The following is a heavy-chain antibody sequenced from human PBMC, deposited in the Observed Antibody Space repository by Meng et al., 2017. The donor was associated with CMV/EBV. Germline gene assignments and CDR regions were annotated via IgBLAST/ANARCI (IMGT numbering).Heavy chain of an antibody. CDR3: AKATKPSSSWAIPFDY. CDR2: IDSDGSVS. CDR1: GFTFSTSW. Sequence: GESLKISCAASGFTFSTSWMHWVRQAPGKGLVWVARIDSDGSVSTYADSVKGRFTISRDNAKNTLYLQMNSLRAEDTAVYYCAKATKPSSSWAIPFDYWGQGTLVTVSS. V-gene: IGHV3-74*01. D-gene: IGHD6-13*01. J-gene: IGHJ4*02.